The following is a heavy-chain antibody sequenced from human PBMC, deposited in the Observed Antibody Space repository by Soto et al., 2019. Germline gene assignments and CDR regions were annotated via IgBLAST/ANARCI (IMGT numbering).Heavy chain of an antibody. CDR3: AKVLGSSCWVYGYFDL. V-gene: IGHV3-23*01. CDR2: IRGSGAST. CDR1: GFTFSSYA. D-gene: IGHD6-19*01. Sequence: EVQLLESGGGLVQPGGSLRLSCAASGFTFSSYAMSWVRQAPGKGLEWVSAIRGSGASTYYANSVKGRFTISRDNSKNTLYLQMNSLRAEDTAVYDCAKVLGSSCWVYGYFDLWGRGTLVTVSS. J-gene: IGHJ2*01.